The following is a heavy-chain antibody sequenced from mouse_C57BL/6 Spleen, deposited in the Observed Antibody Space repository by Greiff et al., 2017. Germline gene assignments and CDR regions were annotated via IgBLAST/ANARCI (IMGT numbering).Heavy chain of an antibody. D-gene: IGHD2-4*01. CDR3: ARQGYDSYYAMDY. J-gene: IGHJ4*01. CDR2: ISNGGGST. CDR1: GFTFSDYY. Sequence: EVQVVESGGGLVQPGGSLKLSCAASGFTFSDYYMYWVRQTPEKRLEWVAYISNGGGSTYYPDTVKGRFTISIDNAKNTLYLQMSRRKSEDTAMYYCARQGYDSYYAMDYWGQGTSVTVSS. V-gene: IGHV5-12*01.